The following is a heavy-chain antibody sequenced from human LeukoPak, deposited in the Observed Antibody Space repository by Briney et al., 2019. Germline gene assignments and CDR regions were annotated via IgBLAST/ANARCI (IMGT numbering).Heavy chain of an antibody. CDR3: ARDGPAQMVDLDY. Sequence: GDSVKVSCKASGYTFSGTGWYLYWLRQAPGQGLEVMGWIHPNNGDTAYAQKFEGRVAMTRDTSISTAYMELRRLRHADTAVYFCARDGPAQMVDLDYWGQGPLVTVSS. V-gene: IGHV1-2*02. CDR2: IHPNNGDT. J-gene: IGHJ4*02. CDR1: GYTFSGTGWY. D-gene: IGHD3-10*01.